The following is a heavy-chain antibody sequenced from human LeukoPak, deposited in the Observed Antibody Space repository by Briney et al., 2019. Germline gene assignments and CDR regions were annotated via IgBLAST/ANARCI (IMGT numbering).Heavy chain of an antibody. D-gene: IGHD6-19*01. J-gene: IGHJ6*02. CDR1: GGSMSSSSYY. CDR2: IYYSGST. V-gene: IGHV4-39*07. Sequence: SETLSLTCTVSGGSMSSSSYYWGWIRQPPGKVLEWIGSIYYSGSTYYNPSLKSRVTISVDTSKNQFSLRLSSVTAADTAVYYCASIAVAGRYYYYGMDVWGQGTTVTVSS. CDR3: ASIAVAGRYYYYGMDV.